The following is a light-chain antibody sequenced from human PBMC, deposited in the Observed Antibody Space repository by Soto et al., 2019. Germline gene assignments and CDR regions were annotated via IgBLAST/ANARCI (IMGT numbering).Light chain of an antibody. CDR3: CSFARGSTWV. Sequence: QSALTQPPSASGSPGQSLTISCTGTSSDVGGYNYVSWYQQRPGKAPKLIIYEVDKRPSGVSHRFSGSKSGNTASLTISGLQAEDEADYYCCSFARGSTWVFGGGTKLTVL. J-gene: IGLJ3*02. V-gene: IGLV2-23*02. CDR2: EVD. CDR1: SSDVGGYNY.